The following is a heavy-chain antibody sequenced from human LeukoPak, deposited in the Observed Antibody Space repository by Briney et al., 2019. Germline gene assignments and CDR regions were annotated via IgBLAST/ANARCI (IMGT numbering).Heavy chain of an antibody. CDR1: GGSISSYH. D-gene: IGHD3-22*01. V-gene: IGHV4-59*01. J-gene: IGHJ1*01. CDR3: ARLKYYYDSSGSRAEYFQH. Sequence: SETLSLTCTVSGGSISSYHWSWIRQPPGKGLEWTGYIYYSGSTNYNPSLKSRVAISVDTSKNQFSLKLSSVTAADTAVYYCARLKYYYDSSGSRAEYFQHWGQGTLVTASS. CDR2: IYYSGST.